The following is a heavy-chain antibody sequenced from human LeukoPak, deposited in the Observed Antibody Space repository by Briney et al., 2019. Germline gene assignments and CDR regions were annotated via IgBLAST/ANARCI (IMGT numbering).Heavy chain of an antibody. J-gene: IGHJ4*02. CDR2: ISYDGSNK. Sequence: GGSLRLSCAASGFTFSSYAMHWVRQAPGKGLEWVAVISYDGSNKYYADSVKGRFTISRDNSKNTLYLQMNSLRAEDTAVHYCAKDKGIAAAGHHFDYWGQGTQVTVSS. CDR1: GFTFSSYA. CDR3: AKDKGIAAAGHHFDY. V-gene: IGHV3-30-3*01. D-gene: IGHD6-13*01.